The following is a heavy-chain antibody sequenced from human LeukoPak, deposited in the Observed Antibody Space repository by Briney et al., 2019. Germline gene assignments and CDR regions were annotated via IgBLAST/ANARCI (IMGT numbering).Heavy chain of an antibody. Sequence: ASVKVSCKASGYTFTSYYMHWVRQAPGQGLEWMGIINPSGGSTSYAQKFQGRVTMTRNTSTSTVYMELSSLRSEDTAVYHCARAPWGYDSSGYLNYWGQGTLVTVSS. J-gene: IGHJ4*02. D-gene: IGHD3-22*01. CDR1: GYTFTSYY. CDR3: ARAPWGYDSSGYLNY. CDR2: INPSGGST. V-gene: IGHV1-46*01.